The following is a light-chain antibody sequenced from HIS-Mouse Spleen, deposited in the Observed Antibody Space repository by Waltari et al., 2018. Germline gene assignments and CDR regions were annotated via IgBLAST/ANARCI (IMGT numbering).Light chain of an antibody. CDR3: MIWHSSAWV. V-gene: IGLV5-45*03. Sequence: QAVLTQPSSLSASPGASASLTCTLRSGINVGTYRIYWYQQKPGSPPQYPLRYKSDSDKRQGSRVPSRFSGSKDASANAGILLISGLQSEDEADYYCMIWHSSAWVFGGGTKLTVL. J-gene: IGLJ3*02. CDR1: SGINVGTYR. CDR2: YKSDSDK.